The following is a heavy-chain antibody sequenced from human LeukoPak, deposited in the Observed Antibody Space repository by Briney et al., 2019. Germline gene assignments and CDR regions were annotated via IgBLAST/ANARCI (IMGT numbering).Heavy chain of an antibody. J-gene: IGHJ4*02. D-gene: IGHD3-16*02. CDR3: ARGLGYTEPFFEY. Sequence: SETLSLTCTVSGGSINSYYWSWIRQPAGKGLEWIGRIYTSGNTDYNPSLKRRVTMSIYTSRNQFSLKLNSVTAADTAVYYCARGLGYTEPFFEYWGQGTLVTVSS. V-gene: IGHV4-4*07. CDR1: GGSINSYY. CDR2: IYTSGNT.